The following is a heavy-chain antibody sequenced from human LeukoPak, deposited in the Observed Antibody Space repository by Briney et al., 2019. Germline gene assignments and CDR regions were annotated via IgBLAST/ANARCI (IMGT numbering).Heavy chain of an antibody. V-gene: IGHV3-9*01. CDR1: GFTFNDHA. CDR3: ARASYYYDTTGLGAVDI. Sequence: GGSLRLSCAASGFTFNDHAMYWVRQAPGKGLEWVTGINWNSDNIGYADSVKGRFTISRDDAKNSLFLQMNSLRTEDTALYYCARASYYYDTTGLGAVDIWGQGTMVTVSS. CDR2: INWNSDNI. D-gene: IGHD3-22*01. J-gene: IGHJ3*02.